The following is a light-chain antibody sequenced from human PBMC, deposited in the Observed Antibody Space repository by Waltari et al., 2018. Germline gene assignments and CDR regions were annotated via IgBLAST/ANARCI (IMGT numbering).Light chain of an antibody. J-gene: IGKJ4*01. CDR3: QQYNNWPPLT. V-gene: IGKV3-15*01. CDR1: ESVGTN. Sequence: ETVMTQSPATLSVSPGESATLSCRATESVGTNLAWYLQKPGQPPKLLIYHASARATGVPNRFSGSGSGTEFTLTISSLQSEDFALYCCQQYNNWPPLTFGGGTKVEMK. CDR2: HAS.